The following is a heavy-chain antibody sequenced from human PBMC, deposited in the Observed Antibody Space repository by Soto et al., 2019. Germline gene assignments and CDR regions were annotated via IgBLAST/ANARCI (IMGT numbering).Heavy chain of an antibody. Sequence: EVQLLESGGNLVQPGGSLRLSCAASGFTFSIYGMNWVRRAPGKGLEWGSAISGGGTSPHYADSVKGRFTISRDNSKNTLYLQMNSLRADDTARYYCSKSGRVATVRTVSWFDSGGQGTRVTVSS. CDR2: ISGGGTSP. D-gene: IGHD1-26*01. J-gene: IGHJ5*01. V-gene: IGHV3-23*01. CDR1: GFTFSIYG. CDR3: SKSGRVATVRTVSWFDS.